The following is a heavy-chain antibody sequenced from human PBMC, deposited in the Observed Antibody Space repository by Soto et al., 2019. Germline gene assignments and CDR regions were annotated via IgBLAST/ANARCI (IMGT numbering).Heavy chain of an antibody. CDR1: GGSISSYY. J-gene: IGHJ6*02. CDR3: AREEVYCSSTSCYRDYYYGMDV. V-gene: IGHV4-4*07. Sequence: QVQLQESGPGLVKPSETLSLTCTVSGGSISSYYWSWIRQPAGKGLEWIGRIYTSGSTNYNPSLKSRVTMSVDTSKNQFSLKLSSVTAADTAVYYCAREEVYCSSTSCYRDYYYGMDVWGQGTTVTVSS. CDR2: IYTSGST. D-gene: IGHD2-2*01.